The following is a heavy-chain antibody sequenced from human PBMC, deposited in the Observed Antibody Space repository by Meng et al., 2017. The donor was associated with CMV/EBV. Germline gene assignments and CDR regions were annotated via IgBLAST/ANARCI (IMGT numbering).Heavy chain of an antibody. D-gene: IGHD2-2*01. CDR1: GFTFSSYA. J-gene: IGHJ4*02. CDR3: ARVAHAVKYYFDY. CDR2: ISYDGSNK. V-gene: IGHV3-30*04. Sequence: LSLTCAASGFTFSSYAMHWVRQAPGKGLEWVAVISYDGSNKYYADSVKGRFTISRDNSKNTLYLQMNSLRAEDTAVYYCARVAHAVKYYFDYWGQGTLVTVSS.